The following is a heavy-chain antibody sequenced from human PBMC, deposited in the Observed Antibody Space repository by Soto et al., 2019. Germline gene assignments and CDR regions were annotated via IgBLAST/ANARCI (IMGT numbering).Heavy chain of an antibody. Sequence: SLTCTVSCDSISSCSYWGWIRQPPGEGPEWIASIYHGGTTFYNPSLKSRISISVDTSKNQFSLRLTSVTAADTATYYCARVHVMVVAGSTFDYWGTGTLVTVSS. J-gene: IGHJ4*03. CDR3: ARVHVMVVAGSTFDY. V-gene: IGHV4-38-2*02. CDR2: IYHGGTT. D-gene: IGHD6-19*01. CDR1: CDSISSCSY.